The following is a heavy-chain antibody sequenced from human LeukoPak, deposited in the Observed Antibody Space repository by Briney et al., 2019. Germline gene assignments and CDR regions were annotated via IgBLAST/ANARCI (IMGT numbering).Heavy chain of an antibody. Sequence: GASVTVSCKASGYTFTGYYMHWVRQAPGQGLEWMGWINPNSGGTNYAQKFQGRVTMTRDTSISTAYMELSRLRSDDTAVYYCASAAYGDYVLGTYVPTGYWGQGTLVTVSS. J-gene: IGHJ4*02. V-gene: IGHV1-2*02. CDR2: INPNSGGT. CDR3: ASAAYGDYVLGTYVPTGY. D-gene: IGHD4-17*01. CDR1: GYTFTGYY.